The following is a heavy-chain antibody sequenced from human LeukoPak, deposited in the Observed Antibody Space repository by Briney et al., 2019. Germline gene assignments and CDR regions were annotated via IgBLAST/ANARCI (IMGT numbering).Heavy chain of an antibody. Sequence: ASVKVSRKASGYTFTSYDINWVRQATGQGLEWMGWMNPNSGNTGYAQKFQGRVTMTRNTSISTAYMELSSLRSEDTAVYYCAILYYDILTGYDGYFQHWGQGTLVTVSS. V-gene: IGHV1-8*01. CDR2: MNPNSGNT. CDR3: AILYYDILTGYDGYFQH. D-gene: IGHD3-9*01. J-gene: IGHJ1*01. CDR1: GYTFTSYD.